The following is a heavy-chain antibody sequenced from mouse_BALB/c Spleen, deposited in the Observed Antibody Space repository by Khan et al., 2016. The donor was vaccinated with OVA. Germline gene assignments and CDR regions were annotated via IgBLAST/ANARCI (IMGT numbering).Heavy chain of an antibody. Sequence: EVELVESGGGLVKPGGSLKFSCAASGFTFSNYGMSWVRQTPEKRLEWVATISSGGSYTYYPDSVKGRFTISRDNANNILYLQMSSLRSEDTAMYFCARTPGYYGSNYFDYWGQGTTLTVSS. J-gene: IGHJ2*01. D-gene: IGHD1-1*01. CDR3: ARTPGYYGSNYFDY. CDR2: ISSGGSYT. V-gene: IGHV5-9-3*01. CDR1: GFTFSNYG.